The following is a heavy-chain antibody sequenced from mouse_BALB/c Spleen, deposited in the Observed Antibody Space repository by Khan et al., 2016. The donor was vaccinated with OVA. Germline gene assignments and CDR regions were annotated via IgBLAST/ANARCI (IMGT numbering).Heavy chain of an antibody. CDR2: IFPGTGTT. CDR1: GYTFTNYW. J-gene: IGHJ3*01. CDR3: ARGYFGIYEFVY. Sequence: QVQLQQSGAELVKPGASVKLSCKTSGYTFTNYWIQWIKQRPGQGLGWIGQIFPGTGTTYYNQNFKGKATLTVDTSSNTAYMHLSSLTSEDSAVYFCARGYFGIYEFVYWGQGTLVTVSP. V-gene: IGHV1S132*01. D-gene: IGHD1-1*02.